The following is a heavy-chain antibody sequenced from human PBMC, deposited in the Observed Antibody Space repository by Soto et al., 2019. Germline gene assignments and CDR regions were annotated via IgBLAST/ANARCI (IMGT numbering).Heavy chain of an antibody. V-gene: IGHV4-59*01. CDR3: ARAPVTIFGELYWFDP. Sequence: SETLSLTCTVSGGSISSYYWSWIRQPPGKGLEWIGYIYYSGSTNYNPSLKSRVTISVDTSKNQFSLKLSSVTAADTAVYYCARAPVTIFGELYWFDPWGQGTLVTVSS. D-gene: IGHD3-3*01. J-gene: IGHJ5*02. CDR2: IYYSGST. CDR1: GGSISSYY.